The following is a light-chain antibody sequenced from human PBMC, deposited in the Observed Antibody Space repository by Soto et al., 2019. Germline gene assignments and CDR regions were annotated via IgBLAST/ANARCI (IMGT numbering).Light chain of an antibody. CDR3: QQYGSLPKT. V-gene: IGKV3-20*01. CDR2: GAF. Sequence: EIVLTQSPGTLSLSPGERATLSCRASQSVSNNYLAWYQQKSGQAPRLLIYGAFSRANGIPVRFSGSASGTDFTLIISRLEPEDVAVYYCQQYGSLPKTFGQGTKVAI. CDR1: QSVSNNY. J-gene: IGKJ1*01.